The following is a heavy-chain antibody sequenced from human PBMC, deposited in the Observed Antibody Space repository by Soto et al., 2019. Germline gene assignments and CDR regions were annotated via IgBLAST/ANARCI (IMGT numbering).Heavy chain of an antibody. CDR1: GYSSTSYW. CDR3: ARQGIQLWHGMDL. Sequence: PGESLKISCKGSGYSSTSYWIGWVRQMPGKGLEWMGIIYPGDSDTRYSPSFQGQVTISADKSISTAYLQWSSLKASDTAMYYCARQGIQLWHGMDLWGLGTTVTVSS. V-gene: IGHV5-51*01. D-gene: IGHD5-18*01. J-gene: IGHJ6*02. CDR2: IYPGDSDT.